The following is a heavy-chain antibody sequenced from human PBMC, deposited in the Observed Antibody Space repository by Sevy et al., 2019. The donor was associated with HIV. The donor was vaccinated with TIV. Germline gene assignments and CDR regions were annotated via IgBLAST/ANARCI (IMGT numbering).Heavy chain of an antibody. V-gene: IGHV3-33*01. Sequence: GGSLRLSCAASGFTFSDYGMQWVRQAPGKGLEWVAVIWNDGSNKYYADSVKGRFTTSRDNSSNTLYLQMNSLRAEDTAFYYGARDVRGERVRPGDLDYWGQGTLVTVSS. CDR2: IWNDGSNK. CDR3: ARDVRGERVRPGDLDY. D-gene: IGHD3-10*02. CDR1: GFTFSDYG. J-gene: IGHJ4*02.